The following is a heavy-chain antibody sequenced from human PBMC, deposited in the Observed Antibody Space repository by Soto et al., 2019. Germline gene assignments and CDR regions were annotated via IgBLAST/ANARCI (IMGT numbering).Heavy chain of an antibody. J-gene: IGHJ6*02. CDR3: ARGLGGRMDD. D-gene: IGHD3-16*01. V-gene: IGHV1-69*08. CDR2: IIPILGET. Sequence: QVQLVQSGAEVKKPGSSVRVSCKASGTIFSSYTISWVRQAPGQGLEWMGRIIPILGETNSAQKFQDRVTLTADKSTNTAYMDLNSLRLEDTAVYYCARGLGGRMDDWGQGTTVTVSS. CDR1: GTIFSSYT.